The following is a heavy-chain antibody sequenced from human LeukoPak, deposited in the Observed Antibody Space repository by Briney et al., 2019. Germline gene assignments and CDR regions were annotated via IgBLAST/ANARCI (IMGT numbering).Heavy chain of an antibody. Sequence: SETLSLTCTVSGGSISSGDYYWSWIRQHPGKGLEWIAYIFYSGTSYYNPSLKSRVMISVDTSKNQFSLKLSSMTAADTAIYYCARTCSGGSCYLAFDIWGQGTMVTVSS. V-gene: IGHV4-31*03. CDR3: ARTCSGGSCYLAFDI. J-gene: IGHJ3*02. CDR1: GGSISSGDYY. CDR2: IFYSGTS. D-gene: IGHD2-15*01.